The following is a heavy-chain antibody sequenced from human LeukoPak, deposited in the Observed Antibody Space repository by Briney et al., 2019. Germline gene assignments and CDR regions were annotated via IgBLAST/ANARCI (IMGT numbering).Heavy chain of an antibody. CDR1: GFTFSSYS. CDR3: ARDGNSCSGGSCFHYGMDV. D-gene: IGHD2-15*01. Sequence: NPGRSLRLSCAASGFTFSSYSMNWVRQAPGKGLEWVSSISSSSSYIYYADSVKGRFTISRDNAKNSLYLQMNSLRAEDTAVYYCARDGNSCSGGSCFHYGMDVWGQGTTVTVSS. V-gene: IGHV3-21*01. J-gene: IGHJ6*02. CDR2: ISSSSSYI.